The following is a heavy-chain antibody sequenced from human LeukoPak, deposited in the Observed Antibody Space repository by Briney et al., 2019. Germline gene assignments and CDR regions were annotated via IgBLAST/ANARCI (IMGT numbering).Heavy chain of an antibody. CDR1: GGTFSSYA. J-gene: IGHJ3*02. CDR3: ARGSGSYFDDAFDI. V-gene: IGHV1-69*05. CDR2: IIPILGTA. D-gene: IGHD1-26*01. Sequence: SVKVSCKASGGTFSSYAISWVRQAPGQGLEWMGGIIPILGTANYAQKFQGRVTITTDESTSTAYMELSSLRSEDTAVYYCARGSGSYFDDAFDIWGQGTMVTVSS.